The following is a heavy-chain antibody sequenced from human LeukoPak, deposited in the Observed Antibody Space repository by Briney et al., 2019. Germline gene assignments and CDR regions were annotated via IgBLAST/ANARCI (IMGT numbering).Heavy chain of an antibody. J-gene: IGHJ5*02. Sequence: ASVKVSCKASGYIFTSNYIHWVRQAPGQGLEWMDIINPSGGSTTYAEKFRGRVTMTKDTPTSTVYMEPSSLRSEDTAVYYCVRGVVVTAMGYKWFDPWGQGTLVTVSS. D-gene: IGHD2-21*02. CDR1: GYIFTSNY. CDR3: VRGVVVTAMGYKWFDP. V-gene: IGHV1-46*01. CDR2: INPSGGST.